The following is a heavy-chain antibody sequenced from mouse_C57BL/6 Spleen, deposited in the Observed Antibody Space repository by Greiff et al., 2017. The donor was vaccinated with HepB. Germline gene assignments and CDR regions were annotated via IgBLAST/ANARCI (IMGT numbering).Heavy chain of an antibody. Sequence: EVQLQQSGPELVKPGASVKMSCKASGYTFTDYNMHWVKQSHGKSLEWIGYINPNNGGTSYNQKFKGKATLTVNKSSSTAYMELRSLTSEDSAVYYCARGGVYLDYAMDYWGQGTSVTVSS. CDR3: ARGGVYLDYAMDY. CDR2: INPNNGGT. V-gene: IGHV1-22*01. D-gene: IGHD1-3*01. CDR1: GYTFTDYN. J-gene: IGHJ4*01.